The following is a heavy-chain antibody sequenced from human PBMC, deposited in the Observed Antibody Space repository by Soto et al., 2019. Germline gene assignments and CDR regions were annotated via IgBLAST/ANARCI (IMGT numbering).Heavy chain of an antibody. D-gene: IGHD3-22*01. CDR1: GLTLTDAW. CDR3: AYYRDSRAVHCDR. V-gene: IGHV3-15*07. J-gene: IGHJ4*02. CDR2: LKSKTNGGTA. Sequence: EVQLVESGGGLVKPGESLRLSCTASGLTLTDAWMKWVRQAPGKGLAWVGRLKSKTNGGTADYAAPVRGRFTILRDDSKSMLYLQMNSLKTEDTAGYYCAYYRDSRAVHCDRWGQGTLVTVSS.